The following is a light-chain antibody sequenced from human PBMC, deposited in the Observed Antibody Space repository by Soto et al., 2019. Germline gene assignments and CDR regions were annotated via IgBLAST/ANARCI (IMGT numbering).Light chain of an antibody. CDR2: EGS. V-gene: IGLV2-23*01. J-gene: IGLJ1*01. CDR1: SSDVGSYNL. Sequence: QSVLTQPASVSGSPGQSITFSCTVASSDVGSYNLVSWYQQHPGKAPKFMIYEGSKRPSGVSNRFSGSQSGNTASLTISGLQAEDEADYYCFSYAGSTTSDVYGTGTKVTVL. CDR3: FSYAGSTTSDV.